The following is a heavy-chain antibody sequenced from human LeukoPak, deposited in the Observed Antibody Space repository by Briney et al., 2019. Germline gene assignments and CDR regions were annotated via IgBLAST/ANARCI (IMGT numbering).Heavy chain of an antibody. CDR1: GFTFGDYA. V-gene: IGHV3-49*03. CDR3: TRDQFGWAITMIGS. J-gene: IGHJ5*02. Sequence: GGSLRLSCTASGFTFGDYAMSWFRQAPGKGLEWVGFIRSKAYGGTTEYAASVKGRFTISRDDSESIAYLQMNSLKTEDTAVYYCTRDQFGWAITMIGSWGQGTLVTVSS. CDR2: IRSKAYGGTT. D-gene: IGHD3-22*01.